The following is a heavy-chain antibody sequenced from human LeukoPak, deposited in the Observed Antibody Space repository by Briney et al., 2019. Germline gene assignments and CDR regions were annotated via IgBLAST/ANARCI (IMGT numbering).Heavy chain of an antibody. J-gene: IGHJ4*02. V-gene: IGHV3-30-3*01. CDR1: GFTFSSYA. Sequence: PGGSLRLSCAASGFTFSSYAMHWVRQVPGKGLEWVAVISYDGSNKYYADSVKGRFTISRDNSKNTLYLQMNSLRAEDTAVYYCARLLSGNWGQGTLVTVSS. CDR3: ARLLSGN. CDR2: ISYDGSNK. D-gene: IGHD2-15*01.